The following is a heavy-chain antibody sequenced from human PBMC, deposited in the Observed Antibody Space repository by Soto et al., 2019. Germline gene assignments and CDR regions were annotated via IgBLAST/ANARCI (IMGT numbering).Heavy chain of an antibody. Sequence: QVQLVESGGGVVQPGRSLRLSCAASGFTFSSYGMHWVRQAPGKGLEWVAVIWYDGSNKYYADSVKGRFTISRDNSKNTLYLQMNSLRAEDTAVYYCAREGSTMIVADAFDIWGQGTMVTVSS. V-gene: IGHV3-33*01. J-gene: IGHJ3*02. D-gene: IGHD3-22*01. CDR2: IWYDGSNK. CDR1: GFTFSSYG. CDR3: AREGSTMIVADAFDI.